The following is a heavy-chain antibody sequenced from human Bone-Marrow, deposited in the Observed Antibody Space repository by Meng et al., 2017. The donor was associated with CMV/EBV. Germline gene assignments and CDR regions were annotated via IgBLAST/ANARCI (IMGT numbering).Heavy chain of an antibody. CDR3: ASRMAFCSESGCWDGVDV. V-gene: IGHV1-69*05. D-gene: IGHD2-15*01. CDR1: GGTFSSYG. Sequence: SVKVSCKASGGTFSSYGISWVRQAPGDGLEWMGGINPLIETTKYAQKFQGRVTITTDESTTTAYMELSGLTSEDTAAYYCASRMAFCSESGCWDGVDVWGQGTTVTVSS. J-gene: IGHJ6*02. CDR2: INPLIETT.